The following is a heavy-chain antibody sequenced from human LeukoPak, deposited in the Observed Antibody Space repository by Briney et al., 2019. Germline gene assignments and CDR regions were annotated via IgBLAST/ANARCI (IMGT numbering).Heavy chain of an antibody. Sequence: SETLSLTCTVSGGSISSSSYYWGWIRQPPGKGLEWIGSIYYSGSTYYNPSLKSRVTVSVDTSKNQFSLKLSSVTAADTAVYYCARVYCTNDVCYRVNLFGPWSQGTLVTVSS. CDR1: GGSISSSSYY. D-gene: IGHD2-8*01. V-gene: IGHV4-39*07. CDR2: IYYSGST. CDR3: ARVYCTNDVCYRVNLFGP. J-gene: IGHJ5*02.